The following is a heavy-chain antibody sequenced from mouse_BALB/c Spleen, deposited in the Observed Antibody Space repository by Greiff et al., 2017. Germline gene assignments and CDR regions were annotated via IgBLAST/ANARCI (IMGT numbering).Heavy chain of an antibody. Sequence: VQLQQPGAELVKPGASVKLSCKASGYTFTSYWMHWVKQRPGQGLEWIGEINPSNGRTNYNEKFKSKATLTVDKSSSTAYMQLSSLTSEDSAVYYCARSTMITTEFAYWGQGTLVTVSA. D-gene: IGHD2-4*01. V-gene: IGHV1S81*02. CDR1: GYTFTSYW. J-gene: IGHJ3*01. CDR2: INPSNGRT. CDR3: ARSTMITTEFAY.